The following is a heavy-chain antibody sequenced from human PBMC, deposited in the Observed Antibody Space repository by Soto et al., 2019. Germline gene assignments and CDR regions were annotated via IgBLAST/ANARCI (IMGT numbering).Heavy chain of an antibody. CDR3: VKPSGWYPDY. Sequence: VQLVESGGGLVKPGGPLTLSCEGSGFTFRNAWMSWVRQAPGKGLEWVAVISPDGINKYYPDSLRGRFTISRDNSKNTLYLQMSSLRGEDTAVYYCVKPSGWYPDYWGQGTHVTVSS. CDR1: GFTFRNAW. V-gene: IGHV3-30*18. J-gene: IGHJ4*02. D-gene: IGHD6-19*01. CDR2: ISPDGINK.